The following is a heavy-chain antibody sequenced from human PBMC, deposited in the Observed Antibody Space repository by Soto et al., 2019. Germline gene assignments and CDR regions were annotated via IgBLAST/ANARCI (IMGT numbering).Heavy chain of an antibody. D-gene: IGHD1-20*01. V-gene: IGHV3-23*01. CDR1: HFAFNIDA. J-gene: IGHJ6*02. Sequence: EAQRLESGGGLVQPGESLTLSCVASHFAFNIDAMTWVRQAPGKGLEWVSSMSGSGSSIYYAASGKGRFTITRDKSKKTLDLQMSSLRAEDTGVYWCARDNWSGAYNGVDVWGQGTTVTVS. CDR3: ARDNWSGAYNGVDV. CDR2: MSGSGSSI.